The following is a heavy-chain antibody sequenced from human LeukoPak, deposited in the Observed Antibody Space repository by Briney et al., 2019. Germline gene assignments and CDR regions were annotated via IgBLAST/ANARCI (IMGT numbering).Heavy chain of an antibody. J-gene: IGHJ4*02. V-gene: IGHV1-2*06. CDR1: GYTFTGYY. CDR2: INPNSGGT. Sequence: ASVKVSCKASGYTFTGYYMHWVRQAPGQGLEWMGRINPNSGGTNYAQKFQDRVTMTRDTSISTAYMELSRLRSDDTAVYYCARDRGSSWPGGDYWGQGTLVTVSS. CDR3: ARDRGSSWPGGDY. D-gene: IGHD6-13*01.